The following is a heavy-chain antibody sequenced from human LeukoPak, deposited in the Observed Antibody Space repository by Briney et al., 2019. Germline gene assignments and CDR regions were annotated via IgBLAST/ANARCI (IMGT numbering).Heavy chain of an antibody. CDR2: INPNSGGT. CDR3: ARDCGYCSGGSCYSNWFDP. V-gene: IGHV1-2*04. CDR1: GYTFTGYY. D-gene: IGHD2-15*01. Sequence: ASVKVSCKASGYTFTGYYMHWVRQAPGQGLEWMGWINPNSGGTNYAQKFQGWVTMTRDTSISTAYMELSRLRSDDTAVYYCARDCGYCSGGSCYSNWFDPWGQGTLVTVSS. J-gene: IGHJ5*02.